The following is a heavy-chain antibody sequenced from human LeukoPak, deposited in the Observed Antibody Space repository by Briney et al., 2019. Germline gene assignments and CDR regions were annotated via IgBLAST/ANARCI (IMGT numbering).Heavy chain of an antibody. J-gene: IGHJ4*02. CDR3: AGELRYCSGSSCQSGDY. V-gene: IGHV4-30-4*01. D-gene: IGHD2-15*01. Sequence: PSQTLSLTCTVSGGSISSGDYYWSWIRQPPGKGLEWIGYIYYIGNTFYNPSLKSRVTISVDTSKNQFSLKLTSVTAADTAVYYCAGELRYCSGSSCQSGDYWGQGTLVTVSS. CDR2: IYYIGNT. CDR1: GGSISSGDYY.